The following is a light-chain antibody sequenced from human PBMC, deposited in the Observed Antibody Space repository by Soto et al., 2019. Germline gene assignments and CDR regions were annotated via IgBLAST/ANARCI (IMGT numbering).Light chain of an antibody. CDR1: QSVTGSY. V-gene: IGKV3-20*01. CDR2: GAS. J-gene: IGKJ1*01. Sequence: EIVLTQSPGTLSLSPGERATLSCRASQSVTGSYLAWYQQKPGQAPRLLIYGASSRATGIPDRFSGRESGTDFTLTIARLEPEDFAVYYCQQYGGSPRTFGQGTKVEMK. CDR3: QQYGGSPRT.